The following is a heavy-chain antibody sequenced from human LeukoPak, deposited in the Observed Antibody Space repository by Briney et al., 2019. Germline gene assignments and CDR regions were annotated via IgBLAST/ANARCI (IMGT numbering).Heavy chain of an antibody. J-gene: IGHJ6*03. V-gene: IGHV4-34*01. CDR2: INHSGST. D-gene: IGHD3-3*01. CDR3: ASTLYDFWSGYPPYYMDV. CDR1: GGSFSGYY. Sequence: PSETLSLTCAVYGGSFSGYYWGWIRQPPGKGLEWIGEINHSGSTNYNPSLKSRVTISVDTSKNQFSLKLSSVTAADTAVYYCASTLYDFWSGYPPYYMDVWGKGTTVTVSS.